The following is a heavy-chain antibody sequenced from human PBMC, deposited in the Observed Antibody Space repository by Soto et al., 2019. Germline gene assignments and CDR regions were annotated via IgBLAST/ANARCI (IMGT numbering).Heavy chain of an antibody. CDR1: GFTFSSYG. Sequence: ESGGGVVQPGRSLRLSCAASGFTFSSYGMHWVRQAPGKGLEWVAVIWYDGSNKYYADSVKGRFTISRDNSKNTLYLQMNSLRAEDTAVYYCARDFVENWSGYPTWVDYWGQGTLVTVSS. J-gene: IGHJ4*02. D-gene: IGHD3-3*01. CDR3: ARDFVENWSGYPTWVDY. V-gene: IGHV3-33*01. CDR2: IWYDGSNK.